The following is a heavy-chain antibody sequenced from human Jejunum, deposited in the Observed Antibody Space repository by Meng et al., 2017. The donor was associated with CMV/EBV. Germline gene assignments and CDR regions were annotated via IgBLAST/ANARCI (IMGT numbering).Heavy chain of an antibody. J-gene: IGHJ6*02. D-gene: IGHD3-10*02. CDR3: ARESMFLLDV. Sequence: ASGLTFSSYDMSWVRQAPGKGLEWMGWVSTYNDNTNYAQKFQGRVTMTTDTSTRTVYMELRSLRSDDTAVYYCARESMFLLDVWGQGTTVTVSS. CDR2: VSTYNDNT. CDR1: GLTFSSYD. V-gene: IGHV1-18*01.